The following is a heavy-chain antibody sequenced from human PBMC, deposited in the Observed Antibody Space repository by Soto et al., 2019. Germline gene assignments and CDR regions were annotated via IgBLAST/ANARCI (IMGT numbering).Heavy chain of an antibody. CDR2: ISSSSSTI. CDR1: VFTFSSYS. V-gene: IGHV3-48*02. Sequence: GGSLRLSCAASVFTFSSYSMNWVRQAPGKGLEWVSYISSSSSTIYYADSVKGRFTISRDNAKNSLYLQMNSLRDEDTAVYYCARDGLLWPYYYYGMDVWGQGTTVTVSS. D-gene: IGHD3-10*01. J-gene: IGHJ6*02. CDR3: ARDGLLWPYYYYGMDV.